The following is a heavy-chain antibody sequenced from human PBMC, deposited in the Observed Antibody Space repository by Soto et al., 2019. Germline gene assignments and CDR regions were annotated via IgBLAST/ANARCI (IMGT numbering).Heavy chain of an antibody. D-gene: IGHD3-16*01. Sequence: TLCLTGTVSGDSISSPDYYWSWIRQAPGKGLELIGYVYYRGSIYYTPSFESRVSISIDTSKNQFSLRLTSVTAADSAVYFCARVTFTPNWFDSWGQGILVTVSS. V-gene: IGHV4-30-4*01. CDR1: GDSISSPDYY. CDR3: ARVTFTPNWFDS. J-gene: IGHJ5*01. CDR2: VYYRGSI.